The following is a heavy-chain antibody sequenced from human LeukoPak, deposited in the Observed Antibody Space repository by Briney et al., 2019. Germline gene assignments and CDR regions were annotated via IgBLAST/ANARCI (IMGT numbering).Heavy chain of an antibody. Sequence: ASVKVSCKASGYTFTGYFMHWVRQAPGQGLEWMGWINPNSGGTNYAQKFQGRVTMTRDTSISTAYMDLGRLRSDDTAVYYCARDERYHSSGYPFDYWGQGTLVTVSS. V-gene: IGHV1-2*02. CDR3: ARDERYHSSGYPFDY. D-gene: IGHD3-22*01. CDR1: GYTFTGYF. CDR2: INPNSGGT. J-gene: IGHJ4*02.